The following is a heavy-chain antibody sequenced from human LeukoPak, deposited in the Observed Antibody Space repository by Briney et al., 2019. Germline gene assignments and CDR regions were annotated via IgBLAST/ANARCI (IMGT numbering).Heavy chain of an antibody. V-gene: IGHV3-11*01. J-gene: IGHJ4*02. CDR3: AGVGLDNTGWHIHWFEG. CDR2: ITTNGAST. CDR1: GFIFSDYY. Sequence: GGSLRLSCAASGFIFSDYYMTWIRQAPGKGLEWISYITTNGASTYYATSVKGRFTISRDNAQNSLFLQMNSLRVEDTAIYYWAGVGLDNTGWHIHWFEGGGQG. D-gene: IGHD3-10*01.